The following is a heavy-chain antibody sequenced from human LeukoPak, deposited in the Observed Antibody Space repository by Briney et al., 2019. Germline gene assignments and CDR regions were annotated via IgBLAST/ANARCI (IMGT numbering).Heavy chain of an antibody. CDR2: IDPSSTYI. J-gene: IGHJ4*02. CDR1: GFTFRSYS. V-gene: IGHV3-21*01. CDR3: ASGDSSGYYYPPFDY. Sequence: PGGSLRLSCAASGFTFRSYSMNWVRQAPGKGLEWVSAIDPSSTYIYYADSVKGRFTISRDNAENSLYLQMNSLRVEDTAVYYCASGDSSGYYYPPFDYWGQGTLVTVSS. D-gene: IGHD3-22*01.